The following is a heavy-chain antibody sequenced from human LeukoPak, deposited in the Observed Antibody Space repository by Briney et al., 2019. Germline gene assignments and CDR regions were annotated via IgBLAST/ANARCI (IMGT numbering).Heavy chain of an antibody. Sequence: PGGSLRLSCAASGFTFSSYGMHWVRQAPGKGPEWVAFIRYDGNNKYYADSVKGRFTVSRDNSKNTLSLHMNSLRAEDTAIYYCAKTYLFWYFDLWGRGTLVTVSS. CDR2: IRYDGNNK. CDR1: GFTFSSYG. V-gene: IGHV3-30*02. CDR3: AKTYLFWYFDL. J-gene: IGHJ2*01.